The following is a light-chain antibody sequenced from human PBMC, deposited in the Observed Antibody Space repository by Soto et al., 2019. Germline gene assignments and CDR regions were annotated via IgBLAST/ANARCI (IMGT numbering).Light chain of an antibody. CDR1: QSLLQSIENNY. V-gene: IGKV2-28*01. Sequence: DIVMTQSPLSLPVTPGETASISCRFSQSLLQSIENNYLGWFVQKPGQSPQLLIYLGSSRASGVPDRFSASGSGTDFALKISRVEAEDVGIYYCMQVLQAPPTFGGGTKVEIK. CDR3: MQVLQAPPT. J-gene: IGKJ4*01. CDR2: LGS.